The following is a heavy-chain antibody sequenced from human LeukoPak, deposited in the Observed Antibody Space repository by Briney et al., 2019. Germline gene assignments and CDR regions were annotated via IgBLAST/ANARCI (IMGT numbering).Heavy chain of an antibody. Sequence: PSETLSLTCTVSGGSISSGGYYWSWIRQPPGKGLEWIGEVNLQGSTNYNPSLMGRVAISVDMSENHISLPLTSVTAADTAVYYCAREGGPYRPLDYSGQGTLVTVSS. V-gene: IGHV4-39*07. J-gene: IGHJ4*02. CDR1: GGSISSGGYY. CDR3: AREGGPYRPLDY. CDR2: VNLQGST.